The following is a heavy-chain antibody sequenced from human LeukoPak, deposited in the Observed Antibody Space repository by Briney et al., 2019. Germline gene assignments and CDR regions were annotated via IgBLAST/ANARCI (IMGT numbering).Heavy chain of an antibody. Sequence: SETLSLTCTVSGGSISGHYWSWIRRPPGKGLEWIGYIYYSGTTKYNPSLQSRVAISLDTSENTFSLKVTSVTAADTAMYYCARLLDNDSSGYPDTFDTWARGTVVAVSS. D-gene: IGHD6-25*01. CDR3: ARLLDNDSSGYPDTFDT. V-gene: IGHV4-59*11. CDR1: GGSISGHY. J-gene: IGHJ3*02. CDR2: IYYSGTT.